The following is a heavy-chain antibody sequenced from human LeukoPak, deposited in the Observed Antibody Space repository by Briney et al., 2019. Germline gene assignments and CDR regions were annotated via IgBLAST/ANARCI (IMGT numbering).Heavy chain of an antibody. V-gene: IGHV1-46*01. CDR3: ARADTAMDPFDY. CDR2: INPSGGCT. J-gene: IGHJ4*02. Sequence: ASVKVSCKASGYTFTSYYMHWVRQAPGQGLEWMGIINPSGGCTSYAQKFQGRVTMTRDTSTSTVYMELSSLRSEDTAVYYCARADTAMDPFDYWGQGTLVTVSS. CDR1: GYTFTSYY. D-gene: IGHD5-18*01.